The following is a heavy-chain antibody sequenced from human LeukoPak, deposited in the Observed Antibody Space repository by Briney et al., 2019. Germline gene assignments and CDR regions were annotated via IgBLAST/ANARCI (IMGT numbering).Heavy chain of an antibody. CDR3: ARDLGPTYYFDY. D-gene: IGHD3-16*01. J-gene: IGHJ4*02. CDR1: GFILSQYG. Sequence: PGGSLRLSCAASGFILSQYGFDWVRQAPGKGLEWVSVIYSGGSTYYADSVKGRFTISRDNSKNTLYLQMNSLRAEDTAVYYCARDLGPTYYFDYWGQGTLVTVSS. V-gene: IGHV3-53*01. CDR2: IYSGGST.